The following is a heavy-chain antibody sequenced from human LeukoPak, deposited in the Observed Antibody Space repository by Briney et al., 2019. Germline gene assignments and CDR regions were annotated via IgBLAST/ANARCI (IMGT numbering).Heavy chain of an antibody. V-gene: IGHV1-69*04. Sequence: ASVKVSCKASVGTFSSYAISWVRQAPGQGLEWMGRIIPILGIANYAQKFQGRVTITADKSTSTAYMELSSLRSEDTAVYYCAREVAPTYNWFDPWGQGTLVTVSS. J-gene: IGHJ5*02. CDR3: AREVAPTYNWFDP. D-gene: IGHD2-15*01. CDR1: VGTFSSYA. CDR2: IIPILGIA.